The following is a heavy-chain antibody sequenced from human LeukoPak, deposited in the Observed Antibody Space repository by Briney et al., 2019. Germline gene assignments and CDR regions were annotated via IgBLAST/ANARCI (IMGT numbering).Heavy chain of an antibody. CDR3: ARERGPVGVPGSAAFHI. Sequence: ASVKVSCKASGYTFTSYYMHWVRQAPGQGLERMGIINPSGGSTSYAQKFQGRVTMTRDMSTSTVYMELSSLRSEDTAVYFCARERGPVGVPGSAAFHIWGQGTMVTVSS. CDR1: GYTFTSYY. V-gene: IGHV1-46*01. J-gene: IGHJ3*02. D-gene: IGHD1-26*01. CDR2: INPSGGST.